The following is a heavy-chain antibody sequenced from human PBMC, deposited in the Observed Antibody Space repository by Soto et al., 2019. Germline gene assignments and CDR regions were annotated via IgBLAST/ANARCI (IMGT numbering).Heavy chain of an antibody. CDR3: ARDRRRYYYDSSGYYWLDY. D-gene: IGHD3-22*01. J-gene: IGHJ4*02. CDR1: GGTFSSYA. Sequence: SVKVSCKASGGTFSSYAISWVRQAPGQGLEWMGGIIPIFGTANYAQKFQGRVTITADESTSTAYMELSSLRSEDTAVYYCARDRRRYYYDSSGYYWLDYWGQGTLVTVSS. CDR2: IIPIFGTA. V-gene: IGHV1-69*13.